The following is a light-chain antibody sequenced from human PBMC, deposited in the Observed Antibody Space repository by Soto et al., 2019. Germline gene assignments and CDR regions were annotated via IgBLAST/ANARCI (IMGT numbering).Light chain of an antibody. Sequence: EIVLTQSPATLSLSPGERATLSCRASQSVGTYFAWYQQKPGQAPRLLIYDSSNRATGIPARFSGSGSGTDFTLTSSSLGPEELSEYYCQQRSDWPSTFGGGTKVEIK. V-gene: IGKV3-11*01. CDR1: QSVGTY. CDR2: DSS. CDR3: QQRSDWPST. J-gene: IGKJ4*01.